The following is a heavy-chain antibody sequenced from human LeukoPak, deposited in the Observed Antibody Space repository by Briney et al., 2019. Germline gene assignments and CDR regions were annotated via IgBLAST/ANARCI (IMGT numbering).Heavy chain of an antibody. V-gene: IGHV4-59*02. CDR2: IFYSGST. CDR1: GGSVSDYY. D-gene: IGHD6-13*01. Sequence: SETLSLTCTVPGGSVSDYYWSWIRLPPGKGLEWIGYIFYSGSTYYNPSLKSRVTISVDTSKNQFSLQLSSVTAADTAVYYCARAAGGTRADFDYWGQGTLVTVSS. J-gene: IGHJ4*02. CDR3: ARAAGGTRADFDY.